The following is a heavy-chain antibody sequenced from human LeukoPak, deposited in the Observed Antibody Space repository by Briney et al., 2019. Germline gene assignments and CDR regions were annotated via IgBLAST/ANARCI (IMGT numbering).Heavy chain of an antibody. V-gene: IGHV3-30*18. J-gene: IGHJ6*04. Sequence: GGSLRLSCAASGLTFSNCGMHWVRQAPGKGLEWVAVISYDGNNKYYVDSVKGRFTISRDNAKNSLYLQMNSLRAEDTAVYYFAELGITMIGGVWGKGTTVTISS. CDR3: AELGITMIGGV. D-gene: IGHD3-10*02. CDR1: GLTFSNCG. CDR2: ISYDGNNK.